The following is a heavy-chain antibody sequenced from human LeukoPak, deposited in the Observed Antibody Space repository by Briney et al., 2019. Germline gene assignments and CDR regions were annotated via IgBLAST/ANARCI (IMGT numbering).Heavy chain of an antibody. V-gene: IGHV4-39*01. D-gene: IGHD1-26*01. Sequence: SETLSLTCAVSGGSISSNSYYWGWIRQPPGKGLEWIGSIYYSGSTYYNPSLKSRVTISVDTSKNQFSLKLSSVTAADTAVYYCARRVGKPDYYMDVWGKGTTVTISS. J-gene: IGHJ6*03. CDR3: ARRVGKPDYYMDV. CDR2: IYYSGST. CDR1: GGSISSNSYY.